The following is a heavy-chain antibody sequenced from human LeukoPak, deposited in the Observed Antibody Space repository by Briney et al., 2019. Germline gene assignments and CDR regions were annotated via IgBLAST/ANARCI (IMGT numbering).Heavy chain of an antibody. CDR3: ARDLGTTVTTNWFDP. J-gene: IGHJ5*02. V-gene: IGHV3-7*01. D-gene: IGHD4-17*01. CDR2: IKQDGSEK. CDR1: GFTFSSYW. Sequence: PGGPLRLSCAASGFTFSSYWMSGVRHAPGKGLEGVANIKQDGSEKYYVDSVKGRFTISRDNAKNSLYLQMNSLRAEDTAVYYCARDLGTTVTTNWFDPWGQGTLVTVSS.